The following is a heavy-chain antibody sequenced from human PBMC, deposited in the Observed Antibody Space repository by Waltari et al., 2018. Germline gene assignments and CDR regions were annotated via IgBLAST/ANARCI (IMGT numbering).Heavy chain of an antibody. V-gene: IGHV3-23*01. D-gene: IGHD1-20*01. CDR3: ATPFYNWDDPLHS. CDR1: GITFTNYA. J-gene: IGHJ4*02. CDR2: ISVSDGT. Sequence: EVQLLESGGDLVQPGGSLRLSCAASGITFTNYAINWGRLAPGTGLGWVSAISVSDGTYYADSVKGRFTISRDTSKNTVYLQMNGLRAEDTAVYYCATPFYNWDDPLHSWGQGTLVTVSS.